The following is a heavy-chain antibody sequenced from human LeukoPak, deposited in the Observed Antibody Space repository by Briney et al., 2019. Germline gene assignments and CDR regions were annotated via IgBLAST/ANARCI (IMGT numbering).Heavy chain of an antibody. V-gene: IGHV4-34*01. J-gene: IGHJ5*02. CDR2: INHSGST. D-gene: IGHD3-3*01. CDR1: GGSFSSYY. CDR3: RGDTIFGVAINWFDP. Sequence: SETLSLTCAVYGGSFSSYYLSWIRQPPGKGLEWIWEINHSGSTNYNPSLKSRVTISVDTSKNQFSLKLSSVTAADPAVYYCRGDTIFGVAINWFDPWGQGTLVTVSS.